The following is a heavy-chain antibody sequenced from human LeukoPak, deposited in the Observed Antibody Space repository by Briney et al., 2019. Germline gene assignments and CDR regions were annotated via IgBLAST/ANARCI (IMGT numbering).Heavy chain of an antibody. Sequence: GESLKISCKDSGYSFTSYWIGWVRQMPGKGLEWMGIIFPVDSDTRYSPSFQGQVTISVDKSISTAYLQWSSLKASDTAIYYCARHRNYGSGAGVLDYWGQGTLVTVSS. J-gene: IGHJ4*02. D-gene: IGHD3-10*01. CDR3: ARHRNYGSGAGVLDY. V-gene: IGHV5-51*01. CDR1: GYSFTSYW. CDR2: IFPVDSDT.